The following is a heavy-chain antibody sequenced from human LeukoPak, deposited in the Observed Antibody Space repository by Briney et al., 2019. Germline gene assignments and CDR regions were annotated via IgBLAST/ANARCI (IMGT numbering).Heavy chain of an antibody. CDR2: INNSGGST. V-gene: IGHV3-23*01. Sequence: GGSLRLSCAASGFTFSSYWMNWARQAPGKGLEWVSGINNSGGSTNYAGSVKGRFTISRDNSKNTLFLQMNSLGAEDTAVYYCAKAYSNNIYFDYWGQGTLVTVSS. CDR3: AKAYSNNIYFDY. J-gene: IGHJ4*02. D-gene: IGHD4-11*01. CDR1: GFTFSSYW.